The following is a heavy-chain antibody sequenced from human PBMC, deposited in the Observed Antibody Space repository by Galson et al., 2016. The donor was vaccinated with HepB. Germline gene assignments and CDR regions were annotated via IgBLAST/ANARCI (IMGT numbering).Heavy chain of an antibody. CDR3: ARDRGYCSSTRCYGVYYGMDV. Sequence: SLRLSCAASGFSFSNSGMRWVRQAPGKGLEWVSTISHTGGSTYYADSVKGRFTISRDNAENSLYLQMNSLRAEDTAVYYCARDRGYCSSTRCYGVYYGMDVWGQGTTVTVSS. CDR1: GFSFSNSG. CDR2: ISHTGGST. J-gene: IGHJ6*02. V-gene: IGHV3-21*01. D-gene: IGHD2-2*01.